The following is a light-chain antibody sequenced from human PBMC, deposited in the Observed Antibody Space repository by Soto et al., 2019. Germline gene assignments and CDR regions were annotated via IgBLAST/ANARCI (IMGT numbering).Light chain of an antibody. CDR2: GAS. Sequence: EIVLTPSPGTLSLSPVERATLSCRASQTVRNNYLAWYQQKPGQTPRLLIYGASTRATGIPARFSGSGSGTEFTLTISSLQSEDFAVYYCQQYNNWPETFGQGTKVDI. J-gene: IGKJ1*01. CDR1: QTVRNN. V-gene: IGKV3-15*01. CDR3: QQYNNWPET.